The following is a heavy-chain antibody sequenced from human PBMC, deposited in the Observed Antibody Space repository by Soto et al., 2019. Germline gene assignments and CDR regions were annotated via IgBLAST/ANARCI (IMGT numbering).Heavy chain of an antibody. Sequence: EVQLVESGGDLVQPGGSLKLSCAASGFTFSGSAMHWVRQASGKGLEWVGRIRSKANSYATAYAASVKGRFTISRDDSKNTAYLQMNSLKSEDTAVYYCTRHREDFYYYYYYMDVWGKGTTVTVSS. J-gene: IGHJ6*03. V-gene: IGHV3-73*01. CDR2: IRSKANSYAT. CDR1: GFTFSGSA. CDR3: TRHREDFYYYYYYMDV. D-gene: IGHD2-15*01.